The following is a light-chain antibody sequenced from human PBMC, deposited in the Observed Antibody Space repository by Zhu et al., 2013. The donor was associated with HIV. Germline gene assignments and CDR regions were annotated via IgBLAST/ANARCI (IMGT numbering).Light chain of an antibody. V-gene: IGKV1-13*02. Sequence: QMTQSPSSLSASVGDRVTITCRASQGITSSLAWYQQRPGKPPKALIYGASNLEGGVSSRFSGSGSGTDFTLTISGLQPEDIATYFCQQFHIYPVTFGQGTRLEIK. J-gene: IGKJ5*01. CDR1: QGITSS. CDR3: QQFHIYPVT. CDR2: GAS.